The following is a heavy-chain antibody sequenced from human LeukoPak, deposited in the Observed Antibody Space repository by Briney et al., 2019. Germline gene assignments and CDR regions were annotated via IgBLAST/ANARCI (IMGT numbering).Heavy chain of an antibody. CDR3: VKDAYYLDSSTYLIPFDF. CDR1: GFTFSRSA. V-gene: IGHV3-23*01. J-gene: IGHJ4*02. Sequence: GGSLRLSCGASGFTFSRSAMNWVRQAPGKGLEWVAAISGNGVATYYADSAKGRFNIYRDNTNNTLFLQMNSLRTEDTAIYYCVKDAYYLDSSTYLIPFDFWGQGILVTVSS. CDR2: ISGNGVAT. D-gene: IGHD3-22*01.